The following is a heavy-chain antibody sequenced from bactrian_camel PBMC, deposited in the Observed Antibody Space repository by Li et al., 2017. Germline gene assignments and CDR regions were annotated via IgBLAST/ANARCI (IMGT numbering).Heavy chain of an antibody. CDR2: ISSGGGSI. V-gene: IGHV3S40*01. D-gene: IGHD6*01. CDR1: GFTFSRYG. CDR3: STRYPGSWYRTY. J-gene: IGHJ4*01. Sequence: QLVESGGGLVQPGGSLRLSCAASGFTFSRYGMSWVRQAPGKGLEWVSAISSGGGSIYYADSVKGRFSISRNDLNDTTYLQMDNVKSEDTALYYCSTRYPGSWYRTYWGQGTQVTVS.